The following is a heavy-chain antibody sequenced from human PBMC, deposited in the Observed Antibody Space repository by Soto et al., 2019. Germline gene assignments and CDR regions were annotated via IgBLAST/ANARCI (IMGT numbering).Heavy chain of an antibody. Sequence: EVQLVESGGGLVQPGGSLRLSCAASGFTFSNYDMHWVRQVTGKGLEWVSGITTAGDKYYPGSVKGRFTISREKAKNSLYLQMNSLSAGDTAVYYCARELHGGSYGMDVWGQGTTVTVSS. CDR3: ARELHGGSYGMDV. V-gene: IGHV3-13*01. CDR2: ITTAGDK. CDR1: GFTFSNYD. J-gene: IGHJ6*02.